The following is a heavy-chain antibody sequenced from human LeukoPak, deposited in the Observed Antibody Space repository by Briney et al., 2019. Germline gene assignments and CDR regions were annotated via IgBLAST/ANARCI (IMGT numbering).Heavy chain of an antibody. Sequence: GGSLRLSCVASGFTLIGYSMNWVRQAPGKGLEWVSSISSSSYIYYADSVKGRFTISRDNAKNSLYLQMNSLRAEDTAVYYCAREIPYSNYYMDVWGKGTTVTVSS. CDR1: GFTLIGYS. J-gene: IGHJ6*03. D-gene: IGHD4-11*01. CDR2: ISSSSYI. CDR3: AREIPYSNYYMDV. V-gene: IGHV3-21*01.